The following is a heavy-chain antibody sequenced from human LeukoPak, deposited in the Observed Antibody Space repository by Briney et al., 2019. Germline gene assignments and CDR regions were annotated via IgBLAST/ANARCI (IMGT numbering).Heavy chain of an antibody. J-gene: IGHJ4*02. CDR2: IIPIFGTA. CDR1: GGTFNNYA. D-gene: IGHD2-8*01. CDR3: ARGIRCTNGVCYFDY. V-gene: IGHV1-69*05. Sequence: SVKVSCKASGGTFNNYAISWVRQAPGQGLEWMGGIIPIFGTANYAQKFQGRVTMTRNTSISIAYMELSSLRSEDTAVYYCARGIRCTNGVCYFDYWGQGTLVTVSS.